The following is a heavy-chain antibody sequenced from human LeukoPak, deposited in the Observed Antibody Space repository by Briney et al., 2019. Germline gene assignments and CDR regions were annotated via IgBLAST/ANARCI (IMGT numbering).Heavy chain of an antibody. CDR1: GGSISSGDYY. D-gene: IGHD2-2*01. Sequence: SETLSLTCTVSGGSISSGDYYWSWIRQPPGKGLEWIGDINHSGSTSYNPSLKSRVTISVDTSKNQCSLKLSSVTAADTAVYYCARGRYCSSTSCHRGWFDPWGQGTLVTVSS. CDR2: INHSGST. V-gene: IGHV4-39*07. CDR3: ARGRYCSSTSCHRGWFDP. J-gene: IGHJ5*02.